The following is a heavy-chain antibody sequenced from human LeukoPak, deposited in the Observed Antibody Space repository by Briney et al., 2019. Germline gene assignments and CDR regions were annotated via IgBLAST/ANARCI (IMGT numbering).Heavy chain of an antibody. J-gene: IGHJ6*02. V-gene: IGHV1-69*13. Sequence: GASVKVSCKASGGTFSSYAISWVRQAPGQGLEWMGGIIPIFGTANYAQKFQGRVTITADESTSTAYMELSSLRSEDTAVYYCASLITMAPFAVPKHPSNRYYYYGMDAWGQGTTVTVSS. D-gene: IGHD3-10*01. CDR3: ASLITMAPFAVPKHPSNRYYYYGMDA. CDR2: IIPIFGTA. CDR1: GGTFSSYA.